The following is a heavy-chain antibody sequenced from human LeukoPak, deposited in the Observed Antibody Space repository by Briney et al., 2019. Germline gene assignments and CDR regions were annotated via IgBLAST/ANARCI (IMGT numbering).Heavy chain of an antibody. J-gene: IGHJ5*02. Sequence: GGSLRLSCAASGFTFSSYWMSWVRQAPGKGLEWVANIKQDGIETYYVDSVKGRFTISRDNAKNSLYLQMNSLRAEDTAVYYCARDRDYGGNWFDPWGQGTLVTVSS. CDR1: GFTFSSYW. CDR2: IKQDGIET. CDR3: ARDRDYGGNWFDP. D-gene: IGHD4-23*01. V-gene: IGHV3-7*05.